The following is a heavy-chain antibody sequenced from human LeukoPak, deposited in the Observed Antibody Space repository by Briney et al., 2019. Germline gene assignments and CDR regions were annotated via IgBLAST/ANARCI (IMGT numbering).Heavy chain of an antibody. CDR2: IYYSGST. V-gene: IGHV4-59*01. D-gene: IGHD6-13*01. CDR3: ARESGSSWVYGMDV. Sequence: PSETLSLTCTVSGGSLSSYYWSWVRQPPGKGLEWIGYIYYSGSTNYNPSLKSRVTISVDTSKNQFSLKLSSVTAADTAVYYCARESGSSWVYGMDVWGQGTTVTVSS. J-gene: IGHJ6*02. CDR1: GGSLSSYY.